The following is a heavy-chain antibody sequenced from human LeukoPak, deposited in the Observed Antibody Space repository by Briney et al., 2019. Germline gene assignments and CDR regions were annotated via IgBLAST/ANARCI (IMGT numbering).Heavy chain of an antibody. D-gene: IGHD6-19*01. CDR1: GGSISTYH. CDR3: ARAYDVTGYSSGWYTFYYYYDMDV. V-gene: IGHV4-59*01. Sequence: KPSETLSLTCTVSGGSISTYHWSWIRQPPGKGLDWIGYIYYNGSTNYNPSLKSRVTISVDTSKNPFSLKLSSVTAANTAVYYCARAYDVTGYSSGWYTFYYYYDMDVWGQGTTVTVSS. J-gene: IGHJ6*02. CDR2: IYYNGST.